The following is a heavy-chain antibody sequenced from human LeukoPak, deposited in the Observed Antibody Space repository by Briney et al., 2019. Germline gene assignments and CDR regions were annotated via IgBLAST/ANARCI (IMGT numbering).Heavy chain of an antibody. D-gene: IGHD6-19*01. CDR3: AKDLAAVPGNKYFAY. V-gene: IGHV3-23*01. CDR1: GFTFSSYA. Sequence: GGSLRLSCAASGFTFSSYAMSWVRQAPGKGLEWVSAISGSGGSTYYADSVKGRFTISRDNSKNTLYLQMNSLRAEDTAVYYCAKDLAAVPGNKYFAYWGQGTLVTVSS. CDR2: ISGSGGST. J-gene: IGHJ4*02.